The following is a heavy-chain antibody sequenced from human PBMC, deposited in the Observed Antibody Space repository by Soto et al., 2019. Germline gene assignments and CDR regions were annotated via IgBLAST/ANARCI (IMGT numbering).Heavy chain of an antibody. V-gene: IGHV3-23*01. CDR2: ISGSGGST. J-gene: IGHJ4*02. Sequence: GKGLEWVSAISGSGGSTYYADSVKGRFTISRDNSKNTLYLQMNSLRAEDTAVYYCAKDFGRTIFGVVITNFDYWGQGTLVTVSS. D-gene: IGHD3-3*01. CDR3: AKDFGRTIFGVVITNFDY.